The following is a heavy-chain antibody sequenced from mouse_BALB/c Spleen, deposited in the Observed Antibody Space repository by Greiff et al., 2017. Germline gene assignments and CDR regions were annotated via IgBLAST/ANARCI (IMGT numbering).Heavy chain of an antibody. J-gene: IGHJ2*01. CDR2: ISSGSSTN. D-gene: IGHD2-1*01. Sequence: DVMLVESGGGLVQPGGSRKLSCAASGFTFSSFGMHWVRQAPEKGLEWVAYISSGSSTNYYADTVKGRFTISRDNPTNTLFLQMTSLRSEDTAMYYCGRWEGNSYFDYWGQGTTLTVSS. CDR1: GFTFSSFG. V-gene: IGHV5-17*02. CDR3: GRWEGNSYFDY.